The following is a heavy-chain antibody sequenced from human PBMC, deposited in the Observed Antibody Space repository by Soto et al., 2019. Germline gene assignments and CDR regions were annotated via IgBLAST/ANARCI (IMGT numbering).Heavy chain of an antibody. CDR2: INPSGGST. CDR3: ASERKYYYGLNWFDL. D-gene: IGHD3-10*01. Sequence: QVQLVQSGAEVKKPGASVKVSCKASGYTFTSYYMHWVRQAPGQGLEWMGIINPSGGSTSYAQKFQGRVSMTRDTSTSTVYMELSRPRSEDTAVYYCASERKYYYGLNWFDLWGQGTLVTVSS. CDR1: GYTFTSYY. J-gene: IGHJ5*02. V-gene: IGHV1-46*03.